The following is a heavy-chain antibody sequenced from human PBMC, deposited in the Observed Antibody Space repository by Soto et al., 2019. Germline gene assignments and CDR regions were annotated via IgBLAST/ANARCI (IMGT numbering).Heavy chain of an antibody. J-gene: IGHJ4*02. V-gene: IGHV1-3*01. CDR1: GYTFTSYA. CDR2: INAGNGNT. CDR3: ARDLLGTIDIGPFDY. D-gene: IGHD5-12*01. Sequence: ASVKVSCKASGYTFTSYAMHCVRQAPGQRLEWMGWINAGNGNTKYSQKFQGRVTITRDTSASTAYMELSSLRSEDTAVYYCARDLLGTIDIGPFDYWGQGTLVTVSS.